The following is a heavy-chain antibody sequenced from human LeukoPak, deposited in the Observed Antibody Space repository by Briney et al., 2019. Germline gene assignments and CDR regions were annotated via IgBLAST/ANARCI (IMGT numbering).Heavy chain of an antibody. D-gene: IGHD3-16*02. J-gene: IGHJ4*02. Sequence: GGSLRLSCAASGFTFSSYAMSWVRQAPGKGLEWVSAISGSGGSTYYADSVKGRFTISRDNSKNTLYLRMNSLRAEDTAVYYCAKVPHLGGVIAAYYFDYWGQGTLVTVSS. CDR3: AKVPHLGGVIAAYYFDY. V-gene: IGHV3-23*01. CDR2: ISGSGGST. CDR1: GFTFSSYA.